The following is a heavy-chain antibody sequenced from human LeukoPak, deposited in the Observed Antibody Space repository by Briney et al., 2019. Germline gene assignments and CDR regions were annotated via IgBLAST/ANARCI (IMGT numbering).Heavy chain of an antibody. Sequence: SETLSLTWTVSGGSISSYYWSWIRQPPGKGLEWIGYIYYSGSTNYNPSLKSRVTMSVDTSKNQSSLKLSSVTAADTAVYYCAREPYRGAFDIWGQGTMVTVSS. D-gene: IGHD3-10*01. V-gene: IGHV4-59*12. CDR1: GGSISSYY. J-gene: IGHJ3*02. CDR2: IYYSGST. CDR3: AREPYRGAFDI.